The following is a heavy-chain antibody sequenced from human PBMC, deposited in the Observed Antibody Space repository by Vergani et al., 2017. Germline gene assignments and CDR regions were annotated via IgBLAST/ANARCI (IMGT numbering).Heavy chain of an antibody. CDR2: INHSGST. D-gene: IGHD6-25*01. CDR3: ARGGRLSRNWYFDL. J-gene: IGHJ2*01. V-gene: IGHV4-34*01. Sequence: QVQLQQWGAGLLKPSETLSLTCAVYGGSFSGYYWSWIRQPPGKGLEWIGEINHSGSTNYNPSLKSRVTISVDTSKNQFSVKLSAVSAADTAVYYCARGGRLSRNWYFDLWGRGTLVTVSS. CDR1: GGSFSGYY.